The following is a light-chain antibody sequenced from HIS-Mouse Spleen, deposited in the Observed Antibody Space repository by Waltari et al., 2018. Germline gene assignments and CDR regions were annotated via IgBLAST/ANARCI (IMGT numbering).Light chain of an antibody. CDR1: SSDVGGYNY. J-gene: IGLJ2*01. CDR2: EVS. Sequence: QSALTQPASVSGSPGQSITISCTGTSSDVGGYNYVSWYQQHPGKAPKLMIYEVSNRPSGVSNRFPGSKSGNTAYLTISGLQAEDEADYYCSSYTSSSIVVFGGGTKLTVL. CDR3: SSYTSSSIVV. V-gene: IGLV2-14*01.